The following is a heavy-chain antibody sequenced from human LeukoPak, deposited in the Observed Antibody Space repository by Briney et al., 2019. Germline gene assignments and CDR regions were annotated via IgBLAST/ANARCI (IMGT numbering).Heavy chain of an antibody. D-gene: IGHD6-13*01. CDR2: IYSDGTNQ. V-gene: IGHV3-30*19. CDR1: GFTFSHFG. J-gene: IGHJ4*02. CDR3: ERDLSRIAGAGLDY. Sequence: GTSLRLSCETSGFTFSHFGMHWVRQAPGKGLEWVAVIYSDGTNQYYADSVKGRFTISRDNSRNTLSLQMNSLRGADAAYYYCERDLSRIAGAGLDYWGQGTLVTVS.